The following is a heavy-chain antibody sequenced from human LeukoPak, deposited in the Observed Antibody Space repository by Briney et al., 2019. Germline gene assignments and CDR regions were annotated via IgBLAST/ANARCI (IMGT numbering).Heavy chain of an antibody. CDR3: APATVAGTFDY. Sequence: GGSLRLSCAASGFTFSSYAMHWVRQAPGKGLEWVAVISYDGSNKYYADSVKGRFTISRDNSKNTLYLQMNSLRAEDTAVYYCAPATVAGTFDYWGQGTLVTVSS. V-gene: IGHV3-30-3*01. CDR1: GFTFSSYA. CDR2: ISYDGSNK. D-gene: IGHD6-19*01. J-gene: IGHJ4*02.